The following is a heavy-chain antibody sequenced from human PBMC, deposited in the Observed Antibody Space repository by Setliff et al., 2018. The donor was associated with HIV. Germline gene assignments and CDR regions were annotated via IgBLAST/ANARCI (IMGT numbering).Heavy chain of an antibody. CDR2: INGGSGRT. Sequence: ASVKVSCKASGYTFTGYYMHWVRQAPGQGLEWMGCINGGSGRTEYSQKFQSRVTITRDTAARTDYMELSSLRSEDTAVYFCAREGEGNGWARLDYWGQGTLVTVSS. V-gene: IGHV1-3*01. CDR1: GYTFTGYY. J-gene: IGHJ4*02. D-gene: IGHD6-19*01. CDR3: AREGEGNGWARLDY.